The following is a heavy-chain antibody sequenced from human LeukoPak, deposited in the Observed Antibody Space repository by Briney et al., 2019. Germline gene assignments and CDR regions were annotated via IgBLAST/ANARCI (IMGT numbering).Heavy chain of an antibody. CDR3: AREDGDLDY. CDR2: IYTSGST. CDR1: GGSISSGSYY. V-gene: IGHV4-61*02. J-gene: IGHJ4*02. Sequence: SETLSLTRTVSGGSISSGSYYWSWIRQPAGKGLEWIGRIYTSGSTNYNPSLKSRVTISVDTSKNQFSLKLSSVTAADTAVYYCAREDGDLDYWGQGTLVTVSS. D-gene: IGHD4-17*01.